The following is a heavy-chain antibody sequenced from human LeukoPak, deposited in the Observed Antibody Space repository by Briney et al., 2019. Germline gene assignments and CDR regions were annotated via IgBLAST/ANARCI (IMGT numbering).Heavy chain of an antibody. CDR1: GFTLGDYA. V-gene: IGHV3-49*04. CDR3: TRDRTSAGYSSGWYDY. J-gene: IGHJ4*02. D-gene: IGHD6-19*01. CDR2: IRSKAYGGTT. Sequence: GGSLRLSCTASGFTLGDYAMSWVRQAPGKGLEWVGFIRSKAYGGTTEYAASVKGRFTISRDDSKSIAYLQMNSLKTEDTAVYYCTRDRTSAGYSSGWYDYWGQGTLVTVSS.